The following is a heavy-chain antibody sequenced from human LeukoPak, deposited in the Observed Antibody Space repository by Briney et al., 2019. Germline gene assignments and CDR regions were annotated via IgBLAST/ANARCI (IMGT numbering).Heavy chain of an antibody. J-gene: IGHJ4*02. D-gene: IGHD3-22*01. Sequence: PGRSLRLFCAASGFTFDDHAMHWVRQVPGKGLEWVSGISWIGDSIAYADSVKGRFTISRDNAKNSLYLQMNSLRAEDTALYYCAKDIYYYDSSGAIDYWGQGTLVTVSS. CDR1: GFTFDDHA. CDR2: ISWIGDSI. CDR3: AKDIYYYDSSGAIDY. V-gene: IGHV3-9*01.